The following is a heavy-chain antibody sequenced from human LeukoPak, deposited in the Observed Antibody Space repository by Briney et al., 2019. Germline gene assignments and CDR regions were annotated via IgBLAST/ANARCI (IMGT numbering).Heavy chain of an antibody. Sequence: GGSLRLSCAASGFTFSSYAMHWVRQAPGKGLEWVSSISGSGGNTYYADSVKGRFTISRDSSKNTLSLQMSSLRAEDTAVYFCAKGNGDSCYSAHDYWGQGTLVAVSS. CDR3: AKGNGDSCYSAHDY. D-gene: IGHD2-15*01. CDR1: GFTFSSYA. J-gene: IGHJ4*02. V-gene: IGHV3-23*01. CDR2: ISGSGGNT.